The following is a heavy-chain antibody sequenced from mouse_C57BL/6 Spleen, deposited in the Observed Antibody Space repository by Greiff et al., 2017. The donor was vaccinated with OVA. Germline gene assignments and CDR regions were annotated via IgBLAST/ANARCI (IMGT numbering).Heavy chain of an antibody. CDR3: AFTTGVDWYFAD. Sequence: VQLQQSGPELVKPGASVKISCKASGYAFSSSWMNWVKQRPGKGLEWIGRIYPGDGDTNYNGKFKGKATLTADKSSSTAYMQLSSLTSEDSAVYFCAFTTGVDWYFADWGTGTTVTVSS. D-gene: IGHD1-1*01. CDR1: GYAFSSSW. J-gene: IGHJ1*03. CDR2: IYPGDGDT. V-gene: IGHV1-82*01.